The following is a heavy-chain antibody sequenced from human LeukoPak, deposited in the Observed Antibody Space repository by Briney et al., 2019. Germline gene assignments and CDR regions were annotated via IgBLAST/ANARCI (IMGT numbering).Heavy chain of an antibody. CDR3: AKAGGDSSGYYYRPNWFDP. D-gene: IGHD3-22*01. CDR1: GFTFSSYA. J-gene: IGHJ5*02. V-gene: IGHV3-23*01. Sequence: GGSLRLSCAASGFTFSSYAMSWVRQAPGKGLEWVSAISGSGGSTYYADSVKGRFTISRDNSKNMLYLQMNSLRAEDTAVYYCAKAGGDSSGYYYRPNWFDPWGQGTLVTVSS. CDR2: ISGSGGST.